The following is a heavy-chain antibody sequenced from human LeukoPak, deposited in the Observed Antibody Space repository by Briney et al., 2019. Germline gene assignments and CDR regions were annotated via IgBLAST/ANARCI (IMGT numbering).Heavy chain of an antibody. D-gene: IGHD4-17*01. J-gene: IGHJ4*02. CDR3: ARDPSEDGDFFFDH. V-gene: IGHV4-38-2*02. Sequence: SETLSLTCVVSGDSIRSGYYWGWVRQPPGKGLEWIGSVYHSGTTHYNPSLNSRVTISLDMSKNQFSLRLTSVTAADTALYFCARDPSEDGDFFFDHRGQGTLVTVSS. CDR1: GDSIRSGYY. CDR2: VYHSGTT.